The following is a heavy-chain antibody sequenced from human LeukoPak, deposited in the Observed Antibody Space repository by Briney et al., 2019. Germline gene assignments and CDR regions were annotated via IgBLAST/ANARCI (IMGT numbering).Heavy chain of an antibody. D-gene: IGHD6-13*01. Sequence: GGSLRLSCAASGFTFSSYGMRWVRQAPGKGLEWVAVISYDGSNKYYADSVKGRFTISRDNSKSTLYLRMNSLRAEDTAVYYCAKYIAAADLPYYYYGMDVWGQGTTVTVSS. CDR2: ISYDGSNK. CDR1: GFTFSSYG. J-gene: IGHJ6*02. CDR3: AKYIAAADLPYYYYGMDV. V-gene: IGHV3-30*18.